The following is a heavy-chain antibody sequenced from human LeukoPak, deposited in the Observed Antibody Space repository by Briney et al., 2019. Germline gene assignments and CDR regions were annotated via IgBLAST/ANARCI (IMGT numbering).Heavy chain of an antibody. CDR1: GFTFSNYS. CDR3: ARDYCSGPKCYFIDY. J-gene: IGHJ4*02. CDR2: ITSSSTV. Sequence: PGGSLRLSCAASGFTFSNYSMNWVRQAPGKGLEWVSYITSSSTVYYAGSVKGRFTISGDNAKNSLFLQMNSLRAEDTAVYYCARDYCSGPKCYFIDYWGQGALVTVSS. D-gene: IGHD2-15*01. V-gene: IGHV3-48*04.